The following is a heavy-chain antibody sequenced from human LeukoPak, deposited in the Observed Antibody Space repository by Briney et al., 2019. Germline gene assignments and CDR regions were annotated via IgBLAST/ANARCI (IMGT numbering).Heavy chain of an antibody. D-gene: IGHD5-24*01. J-gene: IGHJ4*02. V-gene: IGHV4-34*01. Sequence: SETLSLTCAVYGGSFSGYYWSWIRKPPGKGLEWIGEINHSGSTNYNPSLKSRVTISVDTSKNQFSLKLSSVTAADTAVYYCARGVDAASAIDYWGQGTLVTVSS. CDR3: ARGVDAASAIDY. CDR2: INHSGST. CDR1: GGSFSGYY.